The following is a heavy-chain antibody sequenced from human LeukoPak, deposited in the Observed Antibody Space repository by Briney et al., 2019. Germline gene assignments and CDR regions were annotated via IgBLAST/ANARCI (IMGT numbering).Heavy chain of an antibody. Sequence: SQTLSLTCTVSGGSICSGDYYWSWIRQPPGKGLEWIGYVYYSGSTYYNPSLKSRVTISVDTSKNQFSLKLSSVTAADTAVYYCARADYSNYQVFFDYWGQGTLVTVSS. CDR2: VYYSGST. J-gene: IGHJ4*02. D-gene: IGHD4-11*01. CDR1: GGSICSGDYY. V-gene: IGHV4-30-4*01. CDR3: ARADYSNYQVFFDY.